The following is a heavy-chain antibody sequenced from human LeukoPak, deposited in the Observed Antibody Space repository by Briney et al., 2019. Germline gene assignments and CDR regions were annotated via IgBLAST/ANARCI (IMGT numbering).Heavy chain of an antibody. J-gene: IGHJ6*02. Sequence: GGSLRLSCAASGFTFSSYAMSWVRQAPGKGLEWVSAISGSGGSTYYADSVKGRFTISRDNSKNTLYLQMNSLRAEDTAVYYCAKARYYGSGSYYGSDYYYGMDVWGQGTTVTVSS. V-gene: IGHV3-23*01. CDR1: GFTFSSYA. CDR3: AKARYYGSGSYYGSDYYYGMDV. D-gene: IGHD3-10*01. CDR2: ISGSGGST.